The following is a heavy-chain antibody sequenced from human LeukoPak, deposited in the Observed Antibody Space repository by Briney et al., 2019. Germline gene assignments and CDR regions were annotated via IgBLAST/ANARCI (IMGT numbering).Heavy chain of an antibody. V-gene: IGHV3-64*01. J-gene: IGHJ4*02. D-gene: IGHD6-13*01. CDR2: ISSNGGST. CDR1: GFTFSSYA. Sequence: GGSLRLSCAASGFTFSSYAMHWVRQAPGKGLEYVSAISSNGGSTYYANSVKGRFTISRDNSKNTLYLQMGSLRAEDMAVYYCARGRYSSSWYGTYFDYWGQGTLVTVSS. CDR3: ARGRYSSSWYGTYFDY.